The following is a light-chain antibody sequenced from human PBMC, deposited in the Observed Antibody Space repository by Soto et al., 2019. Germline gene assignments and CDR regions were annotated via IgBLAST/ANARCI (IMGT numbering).Light chain of an antibody. CDR2: GVS. Sequence: EIVMTKSPATPSVSPGERATLSCRASQTVSSKLAWFQQKPGQAPSLLIYGVSTRATGVPVRFSGSGSGTEFTLTINSLQSEDFAVYYCQQYDNWPITFGQGTRLAIK. V-gene: IGKV3-15*01. CDR1: QTVSSK. CDR3: QQYDNWPIT. J-gene: IGKJ5*01.